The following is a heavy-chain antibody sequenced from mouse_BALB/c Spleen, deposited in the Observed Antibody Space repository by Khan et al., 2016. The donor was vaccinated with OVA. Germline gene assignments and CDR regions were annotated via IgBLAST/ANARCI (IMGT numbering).Heavy chain of an antibody. Sequence: QIQLVQSGPEVKKPGETVKISCKASGYSFTNYGMNWVRQAPGKGLKWMGWINTYTGEPPYADDFKGRFAFSLETYSSTAYLQINNLTRDDTDTYFYASGGYWYFDFWGAGTTVTVSS. CDR1: GYSFTNYG. CDR3: ASGGYWYFDF. V-gene: IGHV9-3-1*01. J-gene: IGHJ1*01. CDR2: INTYTGEP. D-gene: IGHD1-1*02.